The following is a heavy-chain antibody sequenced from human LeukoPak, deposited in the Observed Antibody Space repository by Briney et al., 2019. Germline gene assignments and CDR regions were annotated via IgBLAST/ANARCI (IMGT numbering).Heavy chain of an antibody. CDR2: ISYDGSNK. CDR1: GFTFSSYG. CDR3: AKDHIAAAGTDY. V-gene: IGHV3-30*18. Sequence: GGSLRLSCAASGFTFSSYGMHWVRQDPGKGLEWVAVISYDGSNKYYADSVKGRFTISRDNSKNALYLQMNSLRAEDTAVYYCAKDHIAAAGTDYWGQGTRVTVSS. J-gene: IGHJ4*02. D-gene: IGHD6-13*01.